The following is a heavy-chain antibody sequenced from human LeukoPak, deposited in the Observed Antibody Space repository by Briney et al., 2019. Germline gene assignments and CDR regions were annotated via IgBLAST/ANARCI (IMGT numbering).Heavy chain of an antibody. D-gene: IGHD1-14*01. CDR2: ISPSGST. V-gene: IGHV4-59*12. J-gene: IGHJ4*02. CDR3: AREDANTTTGRALDY. CDR1: DGSISNYQ. Sequence: SETLSLTCTVSDGSISNYQWSWIRQPPGKGLEWIGYISPSGSTNYNPSLKSRVTISVDTSKTQFSLILSSVTAADTAVYYCAREDANTTTGRALDYWGQGALVTVSS.